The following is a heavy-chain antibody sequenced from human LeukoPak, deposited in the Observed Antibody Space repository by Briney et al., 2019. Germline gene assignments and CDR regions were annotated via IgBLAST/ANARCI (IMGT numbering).Heavy chain of an antibody. J-gene: IGHJ4*03. Sequence: KTGGSLRLSCVASGFSFSDYSMSWVRHAPGEGLGWLSSINSGNYIYSADSGRGRFTISRDNPKDSLYLQMNSLRVEDTALYFCAREGGYCWGTSCRYFDYWGQGTLVTVSS. V-gene: IGHV3-69-1*01. CDR2: INSGNYI. D-gene: IGHD2-15*01. CDR1: GFSFSDYS. CDR3: AREGGYCWGTSCRYFDY.